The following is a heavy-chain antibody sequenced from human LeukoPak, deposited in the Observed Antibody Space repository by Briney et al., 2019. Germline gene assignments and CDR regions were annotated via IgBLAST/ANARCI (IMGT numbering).Heavy chain of an antibody. V-gene: IGHV3-23*01. CDR2: ITGNGGNT. Sequence: QSGGSLRLSCAASGFTFSSYGMSWVRQAPGKGLEWVSAITGNGGNTFYADSVKGRFTISRDNSKNTMYLQMNSLRAEDTALYYCARDRSGSYPNWFDPWGQGTLVTVSS. D-gene: IGHD3-10*01. CDR1: GFTFSSYG. CDR3: ARDRSGSYPNWFDP. J-gene: IGHJ5*02.